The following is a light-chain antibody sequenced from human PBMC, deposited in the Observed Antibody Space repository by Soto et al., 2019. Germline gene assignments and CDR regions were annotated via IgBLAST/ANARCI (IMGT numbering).Light chain of an antibody. CDR2: GNN. J-gene: IGLJ2*01. Sequence: CPGSSSNIGAGYDVHWYQQFPGSAPRLLIFGNNNRPSGVPDRFSGSKSGTSASLDISGLQADDEADYYCQSFDTRLNSVVFGGGTKLTVL. V-gene: IGLV1-40*01. CDR3: QSFDTRLNSVV. CDR1: SSNIGAGYD.